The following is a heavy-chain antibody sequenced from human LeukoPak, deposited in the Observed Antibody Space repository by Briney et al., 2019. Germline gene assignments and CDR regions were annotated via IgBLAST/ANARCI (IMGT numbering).Heavy chain of an antibody. D-gene: IGHD3-9*01. Sequence: GGSLRLSCAASGFTVSSNYMSWVRQAPGKGLEWVSVIYSGGSTYYADSVKGRFTISRDNSKNTLYLQMNSLRAEDTAVYYYARAGYDILTGFWFDPWGQGTLVTVSS. CDR2: IYSGGST. CDR3: ARAGYDILTGFWFDP. J-gene: IGHJ5*02. V-gene: IGHV3-53*01. CDR1: GFTVSSNY.